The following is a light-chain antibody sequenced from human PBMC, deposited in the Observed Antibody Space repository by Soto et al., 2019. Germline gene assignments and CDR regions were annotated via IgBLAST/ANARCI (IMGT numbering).Light chain of an antibody. CDR2: KAS. CDR1: QTMNSW. Sequence: DIQMTQSPSTLSASVGDGVTITCRASQTMNSWLAWYQQKPGKAPKLLIYKASYLQSWVPSTFSGSGSGTEFTLTISSLQPDDFATYYCQQYKSYSSWTFGQGTKVEMK. J-gene: IGKJ1*01. V-gene: IGKV1-5*03. CDR3: QQYKSYSSWT.